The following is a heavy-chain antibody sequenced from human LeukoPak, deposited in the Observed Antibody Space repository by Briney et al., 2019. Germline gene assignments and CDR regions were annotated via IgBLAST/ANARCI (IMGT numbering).Heavy chain of an antibody. CDR3: ARVHGGYYDHVDY. CDR2: INPSGGST. Sequence: ASVKDSCKASGYTLPRYYMHWVRPAPGQGLEWMGIINPSGGSTSYAQMLQGIITMTRDASTSTVYMELSSRRSEDTAVFYCARVHGGYYDHVDYWGQGTLVTVSS. V-gene: IGHV1-46*01. CDR1: GYTLPRYY. D-gene: IGHD4-23*01. J-gene: IGHJ4*02.